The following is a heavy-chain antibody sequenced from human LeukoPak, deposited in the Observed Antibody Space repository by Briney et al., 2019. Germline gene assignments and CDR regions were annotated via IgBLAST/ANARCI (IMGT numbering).Heavy chain of an antibody. CDR1: GGSISSGSYY. Sequence: SETLSLTCTVSGGSISSGSYYWSWIRQPAGKGLEWVGRIYTSGSTNYNPSLKSRVTISVDTSKNQFSLKLSSVTAADTAVYYCARVRRGSKGPKEDYMDVWGKGTTVTVSS. J-gene: IGHJ6*03. CDR2: IYTSGST. CDR3: ARVRRGSKGPKEDYMDV. V-gene: IGHV4-61*02. D-gene: IGHD3-10*01.